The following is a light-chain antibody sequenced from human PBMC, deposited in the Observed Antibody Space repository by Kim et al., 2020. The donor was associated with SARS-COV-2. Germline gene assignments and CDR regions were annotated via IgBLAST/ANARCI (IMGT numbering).Light chain of an antibody. Sequence: PGASAALSCRASQSVKKNIAWYQQRPGQGPRLLIYGASTRATGIPSRFSGSGSGTEFTLTITSLQSEDFAVYYCHQYDNWPPFTFGPGTKVDIK. CDR3: HQYDNWPPFT. CDR1: QSVKKN. V-gene: IGKV3D-15*01. J-gene: IGKJ3*01. CDR2: GAS.